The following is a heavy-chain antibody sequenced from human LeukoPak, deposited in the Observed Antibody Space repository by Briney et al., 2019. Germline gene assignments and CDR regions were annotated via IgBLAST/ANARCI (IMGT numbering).Heavy chain of an antibody. CDR3: ARVLSLVMDEAFDI. V-gene: IGHV3-21*01. CDR2: ISSSSSYI. CDR1: GFTFSSYS. J-gene: IGHJ3*02. D-gene: IGHD2-21*01. Sequence: PGGSLRLSCAASGFTFSSYSMNWVRQAPGKGLEWVSSISSSSSYIYYADSVKGRFTISRDNAKNSLYLQMNSLRAEDTAVYYCARVLSLVMDEAFDIWGQGTMVTVSS.